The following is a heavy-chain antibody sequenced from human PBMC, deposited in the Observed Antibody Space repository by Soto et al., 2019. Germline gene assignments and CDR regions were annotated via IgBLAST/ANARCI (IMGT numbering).Heavy chain of an antibody. CDR3: ARAVAVPAACDY. CDR2: INAGNGNT. V-gene: IGHV1-3*05. J-gene: IGHJ4*02. D-gene: IGHD6-19*01. Sequence: QVQLVQSGAEEKKPGASVKVSCKASGYSFTSYAMHWVRQAPGQRLEWMGRINAGNGNTKYSQKFQGRVTITRDTSASTAYMELSSLRSEDTAMYYCARAVAVPAACDYWGQGTLVTVSS. CDR1: GYSFTSYA.